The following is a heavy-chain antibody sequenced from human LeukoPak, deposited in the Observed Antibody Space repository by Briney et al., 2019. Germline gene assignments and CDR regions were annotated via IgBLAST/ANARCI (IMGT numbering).Heavy chain of an antibody. CDR2: IYSGGST. CDR3: ARQWLVYYFDY. J-gene: IGHJ4*02. V-gene: IGHV3-53*01. CDR1: VFTVSSNY. D-gene: IGHD6-19*01. Sequence: QPGGSLRLSCAASVFTVSSNYMTWVRQARWKGLEWVSVIYSGGSTYYADSVKGRFTISRDNSKNTLYLQMNSLRAEDTAVYYCARQWLVYYFDYWGQGTLVTVSS.